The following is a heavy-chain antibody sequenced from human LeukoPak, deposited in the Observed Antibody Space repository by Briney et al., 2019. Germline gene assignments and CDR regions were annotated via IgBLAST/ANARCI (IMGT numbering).Heavy chain of an antibody. CDR1: GFTFSSYG. Sequence: PGRSLRLSCAASGFTFSSYGMHWVRQAPGKGLEWVAVISYDGSNKYYADSVKGRFTISRDNSKNTLYLQMNSLRAEDTAVYYCAKEGYSGSWLDYWGQGTLVTVSS. D-gene: IGHD6-13*01. J-gene: IGHJ4*02. V-gene: IGHV3-30*18. CDR2: ISYDGSNK. CDR3: AKEGYSGSWLDY.